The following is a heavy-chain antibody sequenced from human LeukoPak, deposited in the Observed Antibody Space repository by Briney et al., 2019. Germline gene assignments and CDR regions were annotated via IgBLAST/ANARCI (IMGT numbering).Heavy chain of an antibody. D-gene: IGHD1-1*01. CDR2: INWNGGST. J-gene: IGHJ6*03. V-gene: IGHV3-20*04. CDR1: GFTFDDYG. CDR3: ARGKYNWNDDYYYYYMGV. Sequence: GGXXRLSCAASGFTFDDYGMSWVRQAPGKGLEWVSGINWNGGSTVYADSVKGRFTISRDNDKNSLYMQMNSLRAEDTALYYCARGKYNWNDDYYYYYMGVWGKGTTVTVSS.